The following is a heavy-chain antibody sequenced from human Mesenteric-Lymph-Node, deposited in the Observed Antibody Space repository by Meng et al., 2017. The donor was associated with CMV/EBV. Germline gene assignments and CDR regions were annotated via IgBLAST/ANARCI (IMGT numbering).Heavy chain of an antibody. Sequence: SGLTFSSFCMSWVRQAPGKGLEWVANIKQDGSEKYYVDSVKGRFTISRDNAKNSLYLQMNSLRAEDTAVYYCARDLPNFIAVAGTFDYWGQGTLVTVSS. CDR2: IKQDGSEK. D-gene: IGHD6-19*01. J-gene: IGHJ4*02. CDR3: ARDLPNFIAVAGTFDY. CDR1: GLTFSSFC. V-gene: IGHV3-7*04.